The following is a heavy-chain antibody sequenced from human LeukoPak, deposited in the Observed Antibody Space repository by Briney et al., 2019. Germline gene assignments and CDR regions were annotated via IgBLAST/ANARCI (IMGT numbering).Heavy chain of an antibody. CDR3: ARGVEPLAANTLAY. Sequence: GGSLRLSCAASGFTLITNDMTWVGQARGKGLEGVSLLYSDDNTNYADSVQGRFTISQDNSNNTLYLEMNSLSSDDTAVYYCARGVEPLAANTLAYWGQGTLVTVSS. CDR1: GFTLITND. V-gene: IGHV3-53*01. J-gene: IGHJ4*02. D-gene: IGHD1-14*01. CDR2: LYSDDNT.